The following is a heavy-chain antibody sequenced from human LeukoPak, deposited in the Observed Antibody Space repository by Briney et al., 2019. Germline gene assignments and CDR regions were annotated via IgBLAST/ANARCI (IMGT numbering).Heavy chain of an antibody. V-gene: IGHV3-30-3*01. CDR3: ARDLTLGKPDYFDH. J-gene: IGHJ4*02. CDR2: TSLDGSNK. Sequence: GGSLRPSCVASGFSFTNYDIHWVRQAPGRGLEWVAVTSLDGSNKLYTDTVRGRFIISRDNSNNTVYLQMDSLRAEDAAVYYCARDLTLGKPDYFDHWGQGTLVTVSS. D-gene: IGHD7-27*01. CDR1: GFSFTNYD.